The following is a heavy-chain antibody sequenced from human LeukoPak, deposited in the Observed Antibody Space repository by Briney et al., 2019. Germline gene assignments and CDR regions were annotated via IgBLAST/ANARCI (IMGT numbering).Heavy chain of an antibody. CDR2: INTANGDT. Sequence: ASVKVSCKASGYTFTSYGISWVRQAPGQGLEWMGWINTANGDTKYSQKFQGRLTTSRDTSASTAYMELSSLRSEDTAVYYCARILAVSGTPGLWGQGTLVTVSS. CDR3: ARILAVSGTPGL. CDR1: GYTFTSYG. V-gene: IGHV1-18*01. J-gene: IGHJ4*02. D-gene: IGHD6-19*01.